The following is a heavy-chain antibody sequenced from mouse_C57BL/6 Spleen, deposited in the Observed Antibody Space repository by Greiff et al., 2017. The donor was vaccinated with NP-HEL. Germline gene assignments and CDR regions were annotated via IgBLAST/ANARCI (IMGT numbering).Heavy chain of an antibody. D-gene: IGHD2-4*01. Sequence: QVQLQQSGPELVKPGASVKISCKASGYSFTSYYIHWVKQRPGQGLEWIGWIYPGSGNTKYNEKFKGKATLTADTSSSTAYMQLSSLTSEDSAVYYCARPYDYDDGPYYYAMDYWGQGTSVTVSS. CDR3: ARPYDYDDGPYYYAMDY. CDR2: IYPGSGNT. J-gene: IGHJ4*01. V-gene: IGHV1-66*01. CDR1: GYSFTSYY.